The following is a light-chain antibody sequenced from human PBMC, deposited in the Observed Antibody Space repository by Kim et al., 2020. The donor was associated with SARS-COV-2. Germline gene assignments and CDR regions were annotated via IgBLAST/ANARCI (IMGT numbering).Light chain of an antibody. J-gene: IGLJ3*02. CDR1: SGSIARNY. Sequence: NFMLTQPHSVSESPGKTVTISCTRSSGSIARNYVKWYQQRPGSSPTTVIYEDNQRPSGVPDRFSGSIDSSSNSASLTISGLKTEDEADYYCQSYDSSLWVFGGGTKLTVL. V-gene: IGLV6-57*01. CDR3: QSYDSSLWV. CDR2: EDN.